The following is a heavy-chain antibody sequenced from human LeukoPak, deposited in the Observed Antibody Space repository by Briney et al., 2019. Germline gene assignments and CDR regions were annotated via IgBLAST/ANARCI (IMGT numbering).Heavy chain of an antibody. CDR3: ARDRDEYYDFWSGYSPTTNLFDP. CDR2: INPNSGGT. CDR1: GYTFTGYY. D-gene: IGHD3-3*01. J-gene: IGHJ5*02. Sequence: GASVKLSCKASGYTFTGYYMHWVRQAPGQGLEWMGSINPNSGGTNYAQKFQGRVTMTRDTSISTAYMELSRLRSDDTAVYYCARDRDEYYDFWSGYSPTTNLFDPWGQGTLVPVSS. V-gene: IGHV1-2*02.